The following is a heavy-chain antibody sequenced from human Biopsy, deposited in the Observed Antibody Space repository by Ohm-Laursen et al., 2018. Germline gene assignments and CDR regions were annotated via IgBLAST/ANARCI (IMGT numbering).Heavy chain of an antibody. D-gene: IGHD3-9*01. CDR3: ATKLTGYFHH. V-gene: IGHV1-69*06. Sequence: SVKVSCKAPGGTFSNYGVNWVRQAPGQGLEWLGGNIPILGTGNYAHKFQDRVTVAADTSTSTATMELRSLRSDDTAVYYCATKLTGYFHHWGQGTLVIVSS. J-gene: IGHJ1*01. CDR2: NIPILGTG. CDR1: GGTFSNYG.